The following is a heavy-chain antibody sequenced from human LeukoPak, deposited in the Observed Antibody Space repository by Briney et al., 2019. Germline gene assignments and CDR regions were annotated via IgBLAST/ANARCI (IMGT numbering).Heavy chain of an antibody. D-gene: IGHD1-14*01. CDR3: ARGITARYYFDY. V-gene: IGHV3-21*01. CDR1: GFTFSSYS. CDR2: ISSSSSYI. J-gene: IGHJ4*02. Sequence: GGSLRLSCAASGFTFSSYSMNWVRQAPGKGLEWVSSISSSSSYIYYADSVKGRFTISRDNSKNTLYLQMNSLRAEDTAVYYCARGITARYYFDYWGQGTLVTVSS.